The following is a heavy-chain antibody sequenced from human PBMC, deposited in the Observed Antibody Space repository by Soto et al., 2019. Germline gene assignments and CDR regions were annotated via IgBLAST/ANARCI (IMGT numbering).Heavy chain of an antibody. Sequence: QVQLVQSGAEVKKPGSSVKVSCKASGGTFSSYTISWVRQAPGQGLEWMGRIIPILGIANYAQKFQGRVTITADKSTSTAYMELSSLRSEDTAVYYCARARRGYSGYACWFDPWGQGTLVTVSS. J-gene: IGHJ5*02. V-gene: IGHV1-69*02. D-gene: IGHD5-12*01. CDR1: GGTFSSYT. CDR3: ARARRGYSGYACWFDP. CDR2: IIPILGIA.